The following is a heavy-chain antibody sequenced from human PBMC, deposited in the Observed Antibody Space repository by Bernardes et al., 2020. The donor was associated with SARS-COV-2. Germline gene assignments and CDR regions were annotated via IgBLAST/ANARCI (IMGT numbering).Heavy chain of an antibody. CDR1: GFTFSSYA. J-gene: IGHJ4*02. V-gene: IGHV3-23*01. Sequence: GSLRLSCAASGFTFSSYAMSWVRQAPGKGLEWVSAISGSGGSTYYADSVKGRFTISRDNSKNTLYLQMNSLRAEDTAVYYCAKGNIVVVTAIVFDYWGQGTLVTVSS. CDR2: ISGSGGST. D-gene: IGHD2-21*02. CDR3: AKGNIVVVTAIVFDY.